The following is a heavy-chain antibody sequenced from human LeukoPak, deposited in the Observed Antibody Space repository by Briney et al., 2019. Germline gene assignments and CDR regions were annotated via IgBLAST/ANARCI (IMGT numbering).Heavy chain of an antibody. D-gene: IGHD1-20*01. J-gene: IGHJ4*02. Sequence: SETLSLTCTVSGYSISSGYYWGWIRQPPGKGLEWIGTIYHSGSTYYNPSLKSRVTISVDMSRNQFSLRLSSVTAADTAVYYCAREPSMTGTTIGEIWGQGTLVTVSS. CDR2: IYHSGST. V-gene: IGHV4-38-2*02. CDR1: GYSISSGYY. CDR3: AREPSMTGTTIGEI.